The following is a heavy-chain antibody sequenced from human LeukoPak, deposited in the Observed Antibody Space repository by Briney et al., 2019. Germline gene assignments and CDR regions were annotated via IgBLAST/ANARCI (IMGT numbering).Heavy chain of an antibody. Sequence: GGSLRLSCAASGFTFSSYAMSWVRQAPGKGLEWVSAISGSGGSTYYADSVKGRFTISRDNSKNTLYLQMSSLRAEDTAVYYCAKDGGSGYYYDYWGQGTLVTVSS. V-gene: IGHV3-23*01. J-gene: IGHJ4*02. CDR2: ISGSGGST. D-gene: IGHD3-22*01. CDR1: GFTFSSYA. CDR3: AKDGGSGYYYDY.